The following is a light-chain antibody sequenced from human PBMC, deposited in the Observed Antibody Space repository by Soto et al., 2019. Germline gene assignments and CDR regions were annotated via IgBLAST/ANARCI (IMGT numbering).Light chain of an antibody. V-gene: IGKV1-5*03. CDR2: KAS. Sequence: DIQLTQSPSTLSGSVGDRVTLPCRASQTISSWLAWYPQKPGKAPKLLIYKASTLESGVPSTFSGSGSGTEFSPTISSLQPDDFATDYCQQYGNLWTFGPGTKVDIK. J-gene: IGKJ1*01. CDR1: QTISSW. CDR3: QQYGNLWT.